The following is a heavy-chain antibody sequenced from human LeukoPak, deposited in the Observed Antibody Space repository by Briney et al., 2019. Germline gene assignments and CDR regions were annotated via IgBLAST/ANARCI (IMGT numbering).Heavy chain of an antibody. J-gene: IGHJ4*02. D-gene: IGHD6-13*01. V-gene: IGHV4-59*08. CDR3: ARQVLRYSSSWYRYYFDY. Sequence: PSETLSLTCAVYGGSFSGYYWSWIRQPPGKGLEWIGYIYYSGSTNYNPSLKSRVTISVDTSKNQFSLKLSSVTAADTAVYYCARQVLRYSSSWYRYYFDYWGQGTLVTVSS. CDR1: GGSFSGYY. CDR2: IYYSGST.